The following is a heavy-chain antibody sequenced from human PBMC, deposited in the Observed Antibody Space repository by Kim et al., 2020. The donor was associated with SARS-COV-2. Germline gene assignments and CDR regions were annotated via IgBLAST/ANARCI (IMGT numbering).Heavy chain of an antibody. CDR3: ARDAYCSGGSCYSGLMPQYGMDV. CDR2: IYTSGST. D-gene: IGHD2-15*01. J-gene: IGHJ6*02. CDR1: GGSISSGSYY. Sequence: SETLSLTCTVSGGSISSGSYYWSWIRQPAGKGLEWIGRIYTSGSTNYNPSLKSRVTISVDTSKNQFSLKLSSVTAADTAVYYCARDAYCSGGSCYSGLMPQYGMDVWGQGTTVTVSS. V-gene: IGHV4-61*02.